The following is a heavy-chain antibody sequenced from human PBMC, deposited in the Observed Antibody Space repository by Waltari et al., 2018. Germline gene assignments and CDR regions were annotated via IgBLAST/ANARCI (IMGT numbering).Heavy chain of an antibody. CDR2: IIPIFNTT. D-gene: IGHD5-18*01. CDR1: GGTFVSYA. CDR3: ARGPMTATGQGYFDI. Sequence: QVQLVQSGAEVKNPGSSVTVSCKAYGGTFVSYAASWVRQAPGQGLEWMGGIIPIFNTTNYPQKFQGRVTITADESTSTAFMELTSLKSDDTAFYYCARGPMTATGQGYFDIWGRGTLVTVSS. V-gene: IGHV1-69*01. J-gene: IGHJ2*01.